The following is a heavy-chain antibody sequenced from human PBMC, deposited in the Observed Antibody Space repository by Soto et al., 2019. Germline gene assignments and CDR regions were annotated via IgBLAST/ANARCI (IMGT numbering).Heavy chain of an antibody. CDR1: GGSISSGGYY. CDR2: IDWDNDK. D-gene: IGHD6-19*01. CDR3: ARTYSSGWYVVDY. J-gene: IGHJ4*02. Sequence: TLALTCTVSGGSISSGGYYWSWIRQPPGKALEWLAVIDWDNDKYYSTSLKTRLTISKDTSRNQVVLTMTNMDPVDTATYYCARTYSSGWYVVDYWGQGALXTVS. V-gene: IGHV2-70*01.